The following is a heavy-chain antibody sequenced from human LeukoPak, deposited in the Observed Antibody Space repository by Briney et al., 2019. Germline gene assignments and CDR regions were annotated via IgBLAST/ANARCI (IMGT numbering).Heavy chain of an antibody. J-gene: IGHJ6*03. D-gene: IGHD6-13*01. V-gene: IGHV1-8*01. CDR1: GYTFTSYD. CDR2: MNPNSGNT. CDR3: ARAGYXSSWTHYYYYYMDV. Sequence: ASVKVSCKASGYTFTSYDINWVRQATGQGLEWMGWMNPNSGNTGYAQKFQGRVTMTRNTSISTAYMELSSLRSEDTAVYYCARAGYXSSWTHYYYYYMDVWGKGTTVTVSS.